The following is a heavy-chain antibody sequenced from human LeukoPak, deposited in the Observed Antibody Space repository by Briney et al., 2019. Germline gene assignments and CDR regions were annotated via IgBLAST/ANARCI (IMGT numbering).Heavy chain of an antibody. Sequence: PSETLSLTCAVYGGSFSGYYWSWIRQPPGKGLEWIGEINHSGSTNYNPSLKSRVTISVDTSKNQFSLKLCSVTAADTAVYYCTRGRRIVVVPAAIRARGRYFDYWGQGTLVTVSS. CDR2: INHSGST. CDR3: TRGRRIVVVPAAIRARGRYFDY. V-gene: IGHV4-34*01. D-gene: IGHD2-2*02. CDR1: GGSFSGYY. J-gene: IGHJ4*02.